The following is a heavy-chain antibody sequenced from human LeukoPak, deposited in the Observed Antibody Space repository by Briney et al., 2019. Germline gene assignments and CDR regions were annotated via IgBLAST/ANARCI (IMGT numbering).Heavy chain of an antibody. CDR2: INPNSGGT. J-gene: IGHJ4*02. Sequence: ASVKVSCKASGYTFTGYYMHWVRQAPGQGLEWIGWINPNSGGTNYAQKFQGRVTMTRDTSISTAYMELSRLRSDDTAVYYCARGRLYYDSSGYYLTNSIDYWGQGTLVTVSS. CDR3: ARGRLYYDSSGYYLTNSIDY. CDR1: GYTFTGYY. V-gene: IGHV1-2*02. D-gene: IGHD3-22*01.